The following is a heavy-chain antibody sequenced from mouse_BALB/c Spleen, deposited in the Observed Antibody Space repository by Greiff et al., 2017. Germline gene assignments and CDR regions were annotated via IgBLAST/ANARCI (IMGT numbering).Heavy chain of an antibody. D-gene: IGHD2-1*01. J-gene: IGHJ4*01. V-gene: IGHV5-9-3*01. CDR3: ARRGDYYGNYEAMDY. CDR2: ISSGGSYT. CDR1: GFTFSSYA. Sequence: EVQGVESGGGLVKPGGSLKLSCAASGFTFSSYAMSWVRQTPEKRLEWVATISSGGSYTYYPDSVKGRFTISRDNAKNTLYLQMSSLRSEDTAMYYCARRGDYYGNYEAMDYWGQGTSVTVSS.